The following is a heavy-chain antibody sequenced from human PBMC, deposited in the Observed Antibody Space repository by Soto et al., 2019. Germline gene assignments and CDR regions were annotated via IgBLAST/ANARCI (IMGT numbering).Heavy chain of an antibody. CDR3: AKCKSSSWYYFDY. Sequence: EVQLLESGGGLVQPGGSLRLSCAASGFTFSSYAMSWVRQAPGKGLEWVSAISGSGGSTYYTDSVKGRFTISRDNSKNTLYLQMNSLRAEDTAVYYCAKCKSSSWYYFDYWGQGTLVTVSS. D-gene: IGHD6-13*01. CDR2: ISGSGGST. J-gene: IGHJ4*02. V-gene: IGHV3-23*01. CDR1: GFTFSSYA.